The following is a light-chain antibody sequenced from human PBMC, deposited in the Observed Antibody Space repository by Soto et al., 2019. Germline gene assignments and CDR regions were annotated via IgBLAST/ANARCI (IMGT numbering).Light chain of an antibody. V-gene: IGKV3-11*01. CDR1: QSLSNF. Sequence: EIVLTQSPATLSLSPGERATLSCRASQSLSNFLAWDQQKPGQAPRLLIYDASNRATGIPVRFSGSGSGTDFTLTISSLEPEDFSVYYFQQRSSLFAFGPGTTVEIK. CDR2: DAS. J-gene: IGKJ3*01. CDR3: QQRSSLFA.